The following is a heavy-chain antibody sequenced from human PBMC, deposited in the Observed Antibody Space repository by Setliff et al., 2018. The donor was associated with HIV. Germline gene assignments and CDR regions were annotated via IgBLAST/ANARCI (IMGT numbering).Heavy chain of an antibody. Sequence: ASVKVSCKASGYSFTSYAVNWVRQAPGQGLEWMGWVSVYNGNTKYAENFQDRLTLTTDASTGTGFMELRGLRSDDTAVYYCATPGVGAGAFDIWGRGTMVTVS. CDR1: GYSFTSYA. J-gene: IGHJ3*02. CDR3: ATPGVGAGAFDI. D-gene: IGHD3-10*01. V-gene: IGHV1-18*01. CDR2: VSVYNGNT.